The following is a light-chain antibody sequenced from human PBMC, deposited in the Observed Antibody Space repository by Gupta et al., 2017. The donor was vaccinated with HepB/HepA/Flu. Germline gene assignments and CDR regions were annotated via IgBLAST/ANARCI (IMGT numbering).Light chain of an antibody. V-gene: IGLV2-11*01. CDR1: SSDVGSYNY. CDR2: DVS. CDR3: CSYAGTYTYV. Sequence: QSALTQPRPVSGLPGPSLTISCTGTSSDVGSYNYVSWYQQHPGKAPKLIIYDVSKRPSGVPDRFSGSKSGNTASLTISGLQAEEEADYYCCSYAGTYTYVFEAGTKVTVL. J-gene: IGLJ1*01.